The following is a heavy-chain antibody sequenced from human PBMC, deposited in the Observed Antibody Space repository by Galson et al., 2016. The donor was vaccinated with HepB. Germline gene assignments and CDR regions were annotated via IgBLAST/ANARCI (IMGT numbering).Heavy chain of an antibody. CDR2: INXXXSP. CDR1: GGTFNAYY. J-gene: IGHJ4*01. CDR3: ARFEGSWRYFVDQ. V-gene: IGHV4-34*01. D-gene: IGHD3-10*01. Sequence: SETLSLTCAVYGGTFNAYYWNWIRQPPGKXXXWXXXINXXXSPXXXPSRXSRXXISVCPXKSQFSRXLSSVTAADTAVYYCARFEGSWRYFVDQWGQGTLVTVSS.